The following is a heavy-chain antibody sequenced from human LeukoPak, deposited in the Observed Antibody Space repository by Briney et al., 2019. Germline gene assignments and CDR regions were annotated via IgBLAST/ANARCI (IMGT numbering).Heavy chain of an antibody. V-gene: IGHV3-23*01. Sequence: GGSLRLSCAASGFTFSSYAMHWVRQAPGKGLEWVSAISGSGGSTYYADSVKGRFTISRDNSKNTLYLQMDSLRAEDTAVYYCARAPGGLPHEATPDYWGQETLVTVSS. CDR3: ARAPGGLPHEATPDY. CDR2: ISGSGGST. J-gene: IGHJ4*02. D-gene: IGHD5-12*01. CDR1: GFTFSSYA.